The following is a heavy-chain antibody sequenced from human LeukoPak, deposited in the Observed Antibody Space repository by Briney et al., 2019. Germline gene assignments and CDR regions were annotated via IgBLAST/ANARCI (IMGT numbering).Heavy chain of an antibody. Sequence: GGSLRLSCAASGFTFSTHVMYWVRQAPGKGLEWVSLIWSDGSNQNYADSVKGRFTISRDNSKNTLYLQMNSLRVEDTAVYYCARDWAGDSSILWGQGTLVTVSS. D-gene: IGHD3-22*01. CDR1: GFTFSTHV. CDR3: ARDWAGDSSIL. CDR2: IWSDGSNQ. J-gene: IGHJ4*02. V-gene: IGHV3-33*07.